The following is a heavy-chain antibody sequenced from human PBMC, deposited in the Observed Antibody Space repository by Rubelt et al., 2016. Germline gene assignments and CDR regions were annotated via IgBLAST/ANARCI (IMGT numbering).Heavy chain of an antibody. CDR2: ISSSSSTI. V-gene: IGHV3-48*04. Sequence: EVQLVESGGGLVEPGGSLRLSCAASGFTFSSYSMNWVRQAPGKGLEWVSYISSSSSTIYYADSVKGRFTISRDNAKNSRYLQRSSLRAEDTAVYYCARSVNYYDSSGPDAFDIWGQGTMVTVSS. CDR1: GFTFSSYS. J-gene: IGHJ3*02. CDR3: ARSVNYYDSSGPDAFDI. D-gene: IGHD3-22*01.